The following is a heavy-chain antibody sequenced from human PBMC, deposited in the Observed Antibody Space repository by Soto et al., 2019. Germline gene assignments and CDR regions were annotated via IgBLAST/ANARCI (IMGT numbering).Heavy chain of an antibody. J-gene: IGHJ3*02. D-gene: IGHD4-17*01. CDR3: AGRGHDYGGPRAPPVTFDN. CDR2: IIPIFGTA. CDR1: GGTFSSYA. V-gene: IGHV1-69*01. Sequence: QVQLVQSGAEVKKPGSSVKVSCKASGGTFSSYAISWVRQAPGQGLEWMGGIIPIFGTANYAQKFQGRVPIPGDQYTETGYVEVGRPGSEDPGLDFCAGRGHDYGGPRAPPVTFDNLGQGTMVAVSS.